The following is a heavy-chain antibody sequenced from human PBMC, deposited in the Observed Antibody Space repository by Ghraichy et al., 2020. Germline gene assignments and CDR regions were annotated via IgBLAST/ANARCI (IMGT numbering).Heavy chain of an antibody. D-gene: IGHD6-13*01. V-gene: IGHV3-53*01. CDR2: FYSGGST. J-gene: IGHJ4*02. CDR1: GFTFSSTY. Sequence: GGSLRLSCVASGFTFSSTYMSWVRQAPGKGLEWVSVFYSGGSTYYADSVKGRFTISRDNSKNTVYLQMNSLRAEDTAVYYCARGIATTGTFFDYWGQGTLVTVSS. CDR3: ARGIATTGTFFDY.